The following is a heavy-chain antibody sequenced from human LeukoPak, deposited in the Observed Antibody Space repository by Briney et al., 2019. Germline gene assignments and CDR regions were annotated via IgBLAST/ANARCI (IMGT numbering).Heavy chain of an antibody. CDR2: ISSSGSHI. J-gene: IGHJ5*02. D-gene: IGHD3-3*01. Sequence: GGSLRLSCAASGFIFSSYTINWVRQAPGKGLEWVASISSSGSHIYYADSVKGRFTISGDNTKKSLYLLMDSLRAEDTAVYYCARDAASGNNWFDPWGQGTLVTVSS. V-gene: IGHV3-21*01. CDR3: ARDAASGNNWFDP. CDR1: GFIFSSYT.